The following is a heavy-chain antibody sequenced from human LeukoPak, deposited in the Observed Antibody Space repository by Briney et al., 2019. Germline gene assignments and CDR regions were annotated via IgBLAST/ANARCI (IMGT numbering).Heavy chain of an antibody. Sequence: PGGSLRLSCAASGFTFSNYGMHWVRQAPGKGPEWVAVIWYDGSNKYYADSVKGRFTISRDNSKNTLYLQMNSLRAEDTAVYYCARAGGSTVSHSDYWGQGTLVTVSS. D-gene: IGHD4-17*01. J-gene: IGHJ4*02. CDR3: ARAGGSTVSHSDY. CDR2: IWYDGSNK. CDR1: GFTFSNYG. V-gene: IGHV3-33*01.